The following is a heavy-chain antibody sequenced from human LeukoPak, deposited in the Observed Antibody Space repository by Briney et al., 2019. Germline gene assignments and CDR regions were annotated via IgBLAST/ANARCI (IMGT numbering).Heavy chain of an antibody. CDR2: LNTKSGGT. CDR1: GYTFCDNY. J-gene: IGHJ6*04. V-gene: IGHV1-2*02. CDR3: AREGIISIGVVYIFGLDV. D-gene: IGHD3-3*01. Sequence: ASVKVSCKASGYTFCDNYLHWVRQAPGQELEWRGWLNTKSGGTRNPREFQRRVTWPRDMSSSTAYMELRSLRPDDTAVYFCAREGIISIGVVYIFGLDVWGEGTTVIVSS.